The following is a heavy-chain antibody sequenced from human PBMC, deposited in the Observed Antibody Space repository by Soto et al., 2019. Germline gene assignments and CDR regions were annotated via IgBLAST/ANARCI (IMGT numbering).Heavy chain of an antibody. CDR1: GFSFRNHW. Sequence: PGGSLRLSCEASGFSFRNHWMTWVRQAPGRGLEWVANIKQDGTEKYYVDSVKGRFIISRDNARNSLYLQMNSLRAEDTAVYFCARVGTDYGSGSPYYSDFWGQGTLVTVSS. CDR3: ARVGTDYGSGSPYYSDF. V-gene: IGHV3-7*01. CDR2: IKQDGTEK. D-gene: IGHD3-10*01. J-gene: IGHJ4*02.